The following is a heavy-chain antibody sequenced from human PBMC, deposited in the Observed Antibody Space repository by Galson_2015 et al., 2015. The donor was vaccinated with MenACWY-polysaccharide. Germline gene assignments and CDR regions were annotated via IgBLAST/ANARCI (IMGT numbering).Heavy chain of an antibody. V-gene: IGHV5-51*03. CDR2: IYPADSDT. CDR3: ARLSATGTVTFDS. CDR1: GYSFTSNW. D-gene: IGHD4-17*01. J-gene: IGHJ4*02. Sequence: QSGAEVKKPGESLTISCKGSGYSFTSNWIGWVRQMPGKGLEWMGIIYPADSDTRYSPSFQGQVTISADKSISTAYLQWSSLKASDTAVYYCARLSATGTVTFDSWGQGTLVTVSS.